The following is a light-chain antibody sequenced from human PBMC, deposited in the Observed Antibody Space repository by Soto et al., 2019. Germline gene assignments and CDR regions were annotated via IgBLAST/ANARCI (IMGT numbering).Light chain of an antibody. CDR3: QQYGGSPVYT. CDR2: GAS. Sequence: EVVLTQSPGILSLSPGDTASLSCRASQTVSSRNLAWYQQKPGQAPRLLIYGASSRASGIPDRFSGSGSGTDVTLSISKLEPEDFAVYYCQQYGGSPVYTFGQGTKLEIK. CDR1: QTVSSRN. J-gene: IGKJ2*01. V-gene: IGKV3-20*01.